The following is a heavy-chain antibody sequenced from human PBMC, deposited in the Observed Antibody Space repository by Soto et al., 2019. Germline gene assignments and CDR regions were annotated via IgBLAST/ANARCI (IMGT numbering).Heavy chain of an antibody. CDR3: ATWHLQEHAYDI. J-gene: IGHJ3*02. D-gene: IGHD1-1*01. Sequence: DVQLVASGGGLIQPGESPRLSCAAFGFTVSGKKYVAWVRQAPGKGLEWLSALYDLDGTYYADSVKGRFTTSSDSSRTTVYLQMNSLRPDDTAVYSCATWHLQEHAYDIWGQGTTVIVSS. CDR2: LYDLDGT. V-gene: IGHV3-53*01. CDR1: GFTVSGKKY.